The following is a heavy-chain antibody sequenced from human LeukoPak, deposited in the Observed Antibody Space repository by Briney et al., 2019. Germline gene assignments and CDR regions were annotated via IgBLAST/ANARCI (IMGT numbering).Heavy chain of an antibody. J-gene: IGHJ4*02. V-gene: IGHV3-66*01. CDR2: IYSGGST. CDR1: GFTVSSNY. CDR3: TRDQTPYY. Sequence: PGGSLRLSCAASGFTVSSNYMSWVRQAPGKGLEWVSVIYSGGSTYYADSVKGRFTISRDDSKGIAYLQMNSLKTEDTAVYYCTRDQTPYYWGQGTLVTVSS.